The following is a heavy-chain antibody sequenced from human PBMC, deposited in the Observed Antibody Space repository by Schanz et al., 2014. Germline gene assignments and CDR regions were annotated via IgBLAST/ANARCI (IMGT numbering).Heavy chain of an antibody. CDR2: IGGSGDST. CDR3: AKHVRSLTGNDY. J-gene: IGHJ4*02. D-gene: IGHD3-9*01. Sequence: EVQLLESGGGLVQPGGSLRLSCAASGFTFRNYGMSWVRQAPGKGLEWVSGIGGSGDSTHYADSVKGRFIISRDNSKNTLYLQVNSLRAEDTAVYYCAKHVRSLTGNDYWGQGTLVTVSS. V-gene: IGHV3-23*01. CDR1: GFTFRNYG.